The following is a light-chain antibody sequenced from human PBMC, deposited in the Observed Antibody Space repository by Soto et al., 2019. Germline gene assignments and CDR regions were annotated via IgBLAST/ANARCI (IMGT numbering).Light chain of an antibody. V-gene: IGLV2-14*01. CDR3: SSYVRGGTYV. CDR2: EVS. J-gene: IGLJ1*01. CDR1: STDASDYDY. Sequence: QSVLTQPASVSGSPGQSITISCTGASTDASDYDYVSWYQQHPDRAPKLMIFEVSNRPSGVSNRFSGSKSGTTASLTISRLQTGDEADYYCSSYVRGGTYVFGTGTKLTVL.